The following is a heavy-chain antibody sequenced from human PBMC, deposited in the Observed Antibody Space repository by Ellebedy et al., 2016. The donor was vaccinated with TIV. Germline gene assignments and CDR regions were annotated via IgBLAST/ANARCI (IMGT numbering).Heavy chain of an antibody. V-gene: IGHV3-23*01. CDR1: GFTFDDYA. J-gene: IGHJ6*02. Sequence: GESLKISXAASGFTFDDYAMHWVRQAPGKGLEWVSAISGSGGSTYYADSVKGRFTISRDNSKNTLYLQMNSLRAEDTAVYYCATRAAAGTTQQNYYYDMDVWGQGTTVTVSS. CDR3: ATRAAAGTTQQNYYYDMDV. CDR2: ISGSGGST. D-gene: IGHD6-13*01.